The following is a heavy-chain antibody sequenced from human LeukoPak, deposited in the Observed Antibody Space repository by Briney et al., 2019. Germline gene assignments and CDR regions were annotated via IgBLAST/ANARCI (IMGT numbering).Heavy chain of an antibody. V-gene: IGHV3-30*03. J-gene: IGHJ3*02. Sequence: GGSLRLSCAASGFSFTDYGMHWVRQAPGKGLEWVTVISYDGSKKYYSDSVKGRFTISRDDSKNTLYLQMNSLRDEDTAVYHCARDDSWAFDIWGQGAKVTVSS. D-gene: IGHD2-15*01. CDR1: GFSFTDYG. CDR2: ISYDGSKK. CDR3: ARDDSWAFDI.